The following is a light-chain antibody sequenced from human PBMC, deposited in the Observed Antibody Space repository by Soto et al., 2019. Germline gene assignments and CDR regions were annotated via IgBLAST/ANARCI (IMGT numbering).Light chain of an antibody. V-gene: IGKV1-39*01. CDR3: QQGYNTPYT. CDR1: QSISSS. Sequence: DIQMTQSASSLSASVGDRVTITCRASQSISSSLNWYQQKPGKAPKLLIYTASFLQGGVTSRFSGSGSGTDFNLTITSLQREDFATYSCQQGYNTPYTFDQRTKVEIK. J-gene: IGKJ2*01. CDR2: TAS.